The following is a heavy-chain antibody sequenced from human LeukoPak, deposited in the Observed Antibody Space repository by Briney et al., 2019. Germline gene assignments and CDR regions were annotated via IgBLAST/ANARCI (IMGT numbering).Heavy chain of an antibody. CDR1: GGSISSSSYY. Sequence: KTSETLSLTCTVSGGSISSSSYYWGWIRQPPGRGLEWIGSIYYSGSTYYNPSLKSRVTISVDTSKNQFSLKLSSVTAADTAVYYCARATYYDSSERDAFDIWGQGTMVTVSS. CDR2: IYYSGST. CDR3: ARATYYDSSERDAFDI. J-gene: IGHJ3*02. V-gene: IGHV4-39*07. D-gene: IGHD3-22*01.